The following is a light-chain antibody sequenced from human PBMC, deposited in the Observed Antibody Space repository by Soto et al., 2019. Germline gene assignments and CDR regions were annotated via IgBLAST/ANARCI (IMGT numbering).Light chain of an antibody. CDR2: RAS. V-gene: IGKV1-5*03. CDR1: QNINSW. Sequence: DIQMTQSPSTLSPSVGDRVTITCRASQNINSWLAWYQQKSEKAPKLLIYRASTLESGVPSRFSGSGSGTEFTLTISSLQPDDFATYYCQQYTTYSYTFGQGTKLEIK. CDR3: QQYTTYSYT. J-gene: IGKJ2*01.